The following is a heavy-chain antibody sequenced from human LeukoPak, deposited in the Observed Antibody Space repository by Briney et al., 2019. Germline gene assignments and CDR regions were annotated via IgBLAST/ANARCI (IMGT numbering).Heavy chain of an antibody. V-gene: IGHV1-18*01. CDR1: GYTFTSYG. CDR3: ARSLDCSGGSCYDERFDP. CDR2: ISAYNGNT. Sequence: GASVKVSCKASGYTFTSYGISWVRQAPGQGLEWMGWISAYNGNTSYAQKLQGRVTMTTDTSTSTAYMELRSLRSDDTAVYYCARSLDCSGGSCYDERFDPWGQGTLVTVSS. D-gene: IGHD2-15*01. J-gene: IGHJ5*02.